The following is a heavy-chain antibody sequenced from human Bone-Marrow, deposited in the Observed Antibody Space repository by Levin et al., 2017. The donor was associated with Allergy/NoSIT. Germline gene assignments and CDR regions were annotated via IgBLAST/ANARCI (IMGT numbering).Heavy chain of an antibody. D-gene: IGHD5-18*01. V-gene: IGHV3-30*18. CDR1: GFSFIHYG. CDR2: ISYDGSKK. J-gene: IGHJ6*02. Sequence: GGSLRLSCAASGFSFIHYGMHWARQAPGKGLEWLAVISYDGSKKFSADSVKGRFTISRDNSQNTLYLQMKSLRADDTAVYYCAKARGYSYGYYYGMDFWGQGTTVTVSS. CDR3: AKARGYSYGYYYGMDF.